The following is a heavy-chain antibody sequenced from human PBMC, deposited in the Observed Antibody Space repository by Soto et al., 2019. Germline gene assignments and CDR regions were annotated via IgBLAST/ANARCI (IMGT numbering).Heavy chain of an antibody. V-gene: IGHV3-53*01. CDR3: ARDGTYYDILTGQKGPRGMDV. D-gene: IGHD3-9*01. Sequence: GSLRLSCAASGFTVSSNYMSWVRQAPGKGLEWVSVIYSGGSTYYADSVKGRFTISRDNSKSTLYLQMNSLRAEDTAVYYCARDGTYYDILTGQKGPRGMDVWGQGTTVTVSS. CDR1: GFTVSSNY. J-gene: IGHJ6*02. CDR2: IYSGGST.